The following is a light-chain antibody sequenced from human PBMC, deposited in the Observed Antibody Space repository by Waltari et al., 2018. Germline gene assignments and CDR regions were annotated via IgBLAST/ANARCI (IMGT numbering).Light chain of an antibody. Sequence: QSALTQPASETGCPGQSITVSCPGSSTDVGSYNVACWYQQHPGKPPKLIIYEVTKRPSGVSSRFSGSKSGNTASLTISGLQDEDEADYYCCSYAGGQLFVFGTGTEVSVL. V-gene: IGLV2-23*02. CDR2: EVT. CDR1: STDVGSYNV. CDR3: CSYAGGQLFV. J-gene: IGLJ1*01.